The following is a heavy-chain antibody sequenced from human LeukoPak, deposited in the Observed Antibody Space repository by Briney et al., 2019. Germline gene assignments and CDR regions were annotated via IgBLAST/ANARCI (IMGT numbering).Heavy chain of an antibody. CDR1: ELTVSDNH. J-gene: IGHJ6*03. D-gene: IGHD2-2*01. CDR2: IYSDGTT. CDR3: AREYCTSTTCPHMDV. Sequence: GGSLRLSCTSSELTVSDNHMSWVRQAPGKGLEWVSLIYSDGTTYYADSVKGRFTISRDNSKNTLDLQMNSLRPDDTAVYYCAREYCTSTTCPHMDVWGRGTTVTVSS. V-gene: IGHV3-66*02.